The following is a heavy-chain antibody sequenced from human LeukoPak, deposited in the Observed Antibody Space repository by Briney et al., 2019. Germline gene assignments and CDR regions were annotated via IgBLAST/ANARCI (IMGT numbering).Heavy chain of an antibody. CDR3: AKEKISYSSSSGQGY. V-gene: IGHV3-30*02. CDR2: IRYDGSNK. J-gene: IGHJ4*02. CDR1: GFTFSSYG. D-gene: IGHD6-6*01. Sequence: PAGSLRLSCAASGFTFSSYGMHWVRHAPGQGLVWVAFIRYDGSNKYYADSVKGRFTISRDNSKNTLYLQTNSLRAEDTAVYYCAKEKISYSSSSGQGYWGQGTLVTVPS.